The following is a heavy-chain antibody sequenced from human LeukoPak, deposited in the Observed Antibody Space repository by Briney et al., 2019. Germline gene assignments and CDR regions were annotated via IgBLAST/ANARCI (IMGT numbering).Heavy chain of an antibody. J-gene: IGHJ4*02. D-gene: IGHD2-8*02. V-gene: IGHV6-1*01. CDR3: VRSQYWRFDD. CDR2: TYYRSKWYN. CDR1: GDSVSNNSAV. Sequence: SQTLSLTCAISGDSVSNNSAVWNWIRQSPSRGLEWLGRTYYRSKWYNDYGASVESRITVNPDTSKNQFSLQLNSVTPEDTAVYYCVRSQYWRFDDWGQGTLVTVSS.